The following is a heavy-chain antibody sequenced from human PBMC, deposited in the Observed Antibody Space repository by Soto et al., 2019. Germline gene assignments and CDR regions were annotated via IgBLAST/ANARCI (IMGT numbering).Heavy chain of an antibody. CDR3: AIGSLLFLQQYYYYYYLDV. Sequence: PSETLSLTCAVYGGSFSGYYWSWIRQPPGKGLEWIGEINHSGSTNYNPSLKSRDTISVDTSKNQFSLKMSSETAADKAMYYCAIGSLLFLQQYYYYYYLDVWGKGTTVTVSS. V-gene: IGHV4-34*01. CDR1: GGSFSGYY. CDR2: INHSGST. J-gene: IGHJ6*03.